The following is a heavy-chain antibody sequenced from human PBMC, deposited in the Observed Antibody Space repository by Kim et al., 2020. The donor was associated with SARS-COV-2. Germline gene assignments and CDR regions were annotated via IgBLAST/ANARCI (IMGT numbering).Heavy chain of an antibody. CDR3: ARALGYCSGGSCSVSGMD. D-gene: IGHD2-15*01. Sequence: GSLRLSCAASGFTFSSYAMHWVRQAPGKGLEWVAVISYDGSNKYYADSVKGRFTISRDNSKNTLYLQMNSLRAEDTAVYYCARALGYCSGGSCSVSGMD. V-gene: IGHV3-30*04. CDR1: GFTFSSYA. J-gene: IGHJ6*01. CDR2: ISYDGSNK.